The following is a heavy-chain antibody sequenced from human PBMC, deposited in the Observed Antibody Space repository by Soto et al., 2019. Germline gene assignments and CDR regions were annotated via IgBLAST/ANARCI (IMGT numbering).Heavy chain of an antibody. J-gene: IGHJ5*02. V-gene: IGHV1-8*01. CDR2: MNPNSGNT. CDR3: ARGIVIAAAGTRWFDP. CDR1: GYTFTSYD. Sequence: ASVKVSCKASGYTFTSYDSNWVRQATGQGLEWMGWMNPNSGNTGYAQKFQGRVTMTRNTSISTAYMELSSLRSEDTAVYYCARGIVIAAAGTRWFDPWGQGTLVTVSS. D-gene: IGHD6-13*01.